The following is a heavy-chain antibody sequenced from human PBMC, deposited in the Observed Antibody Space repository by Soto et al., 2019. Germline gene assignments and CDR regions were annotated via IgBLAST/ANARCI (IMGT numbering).Heavy chain of an antibody. J-gene: IGHJ4*02. CDR2: IWYDGSNK. CDR3: ARDPAGIVGATMSGLD. CDR1: GFTFSSYG. Sequence: QVQLVESGGGVVQPGRSLRLSCAASGFTFSSYGMHWVRQAPGKGLEWVAVIWYDGSNKYYADSVKGRFTISRDNSKNTLYLQMNSLRAEDTAVYYCARDPAGIVGATMSGLDWGQGTLVTVSS. V-gene: IGHV3-33*01. D-gene: IGHD1-26*01.